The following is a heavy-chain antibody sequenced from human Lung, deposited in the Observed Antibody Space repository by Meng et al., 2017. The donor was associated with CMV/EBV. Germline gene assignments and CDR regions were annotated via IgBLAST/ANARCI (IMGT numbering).Heavy chain of an antibody. Sequence: KVYCKASDYTFTSYGISWVRQAPGQGLEWLEWTSTYNGITNYAQNLQGRVTMTTDTSTSTAYMELRSLRHDDTAVYYCARREGGFDSWGQGTLVTVSS. CDR1: DYTFTSYG. CDR2: TSTYNGIT. V-gene: IGHV1-18*01. J-gene: IGHJ4*02. CDR3: ARREGGFDS.